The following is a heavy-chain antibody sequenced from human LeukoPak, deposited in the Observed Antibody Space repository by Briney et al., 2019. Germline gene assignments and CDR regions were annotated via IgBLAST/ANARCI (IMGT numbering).Heavy chain of an antibody. Sequence: GASVKVSCKASGYTFTGYYMHWVRQAPGQGLEWMGWINPNSGGTNYVQKFQGRVTMTRDTSISTAYMELSRLRSDDTAVYYCARDPSLYGGNAFDIWGQGTMVTVSS. J-gene: IGHJ3*02. V-gene: IGHV1-2*02. CDR3: ARDPSLYGGNAFDI. D-gene: IGHD4-23*01. CDR1: GYTFTGYY. CDR2: INPNSGGT.